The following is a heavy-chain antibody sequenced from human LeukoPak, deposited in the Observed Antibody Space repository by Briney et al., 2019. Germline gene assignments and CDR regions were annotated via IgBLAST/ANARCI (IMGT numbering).Heavy chain of an antibody. D-gene: IGHD1-26*01. Sequence: PSETLSLTCTVSGGSISSGGTYWSWIRQHTGKGLEWIGRIRSQTDGGTTDHGAPVQGRFTISRDDSQSTVYLQMTSLKIEDTAVYFCTTAPDSGSRDDYWGPGTLVTVSS. J-gene: IGHJ4*02. CDR3: TTAPDSGSRDDY. CDR2: IRSQTDGGTT. CDR1: GGSISSGGTY. V-gene: IGHV3-15*01.